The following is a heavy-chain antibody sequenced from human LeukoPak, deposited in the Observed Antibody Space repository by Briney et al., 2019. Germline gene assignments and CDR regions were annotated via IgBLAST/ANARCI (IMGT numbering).Heavy chain of an antibody. CDR3: AKIPPIYCSGGSCYSDYYYGMDV. CDR2: ISGSGGST. CDR1: GFTFSNYW. D-gene: IGHD2-15*01. J-gene: IGHJ6*02. V-gene: IGHV3-23*01. Sequence: GGSLRLSRAASGFTFSNYWMHWVRQAPGKGLEWVSAISGSGGSTYYADSVKGRFTISRDNSKNTLYLQMNSLRAEDTAVYYCAKIPPIYCSGGSCYSDYYYGMDVWGQGTTVTVSS.